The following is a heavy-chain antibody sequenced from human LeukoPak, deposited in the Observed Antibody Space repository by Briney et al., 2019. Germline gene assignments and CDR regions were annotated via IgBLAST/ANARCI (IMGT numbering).Heavy chain of an antibody. J-gene: IGHJ4*02. V-gene: IGHV3-7*01. CDR1: PCTIRDYW. CDR3: VRGAYYAAY. CDR2: IKQDGSEK. D-gene: IGHD2/OR15-2a*01. Sequence: GGSLRLSCAASPCTIRDYWMSWVRQTPGKGLEWVANIKQDGSEKYYVGSVKGRFSISRDNVKNALYLQMNSLRVEDTGVYYCVRGAYYAAYWGQGTLVTVSS.